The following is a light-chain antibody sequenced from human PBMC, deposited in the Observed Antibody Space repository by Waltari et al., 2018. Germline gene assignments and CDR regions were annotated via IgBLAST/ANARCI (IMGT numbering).Light chain of an antibody. V-gene: IGKV1-5*03. Sequence: IQMTQSPSTLSASVGDRVIITCRASQDISTWLSWFQQKPGKAPKLLIYQASTLQSGVPSRFSGSKSGTEFTLTISSLQPDEFATYYCQQCKNSRTFGHGTRVEVK. CDR3: QQCKNSRT. J-gene: IGKJ1*01. CDR1: QDISTW. CDR2: QAS.